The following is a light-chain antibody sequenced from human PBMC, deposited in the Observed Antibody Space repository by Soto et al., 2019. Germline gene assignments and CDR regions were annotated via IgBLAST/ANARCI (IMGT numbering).Light chain of an antibody. V-gene: IGLV2-14*01. CDR2: EVT. J-gene: IGLJ1*01. Sequence: QSVLTQPASVSGSPGQSITISCTGTSRDIGNYNYVSWYQHHPGKAPKLMIYEVTSRPSGVSDRFSGSKSGMTASLTISGLQPEDEADYYCSSYTNTSTLYVFGSGTKVTVL. CDR1: SRDIGNYNY. CDR3: SSYTNTSTLYV.